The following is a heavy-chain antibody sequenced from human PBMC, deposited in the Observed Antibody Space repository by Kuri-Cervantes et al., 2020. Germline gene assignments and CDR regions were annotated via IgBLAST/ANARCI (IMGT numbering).Heavy chain of an antibody. CDR3: AKGRSTLRWYLPFDY. Sequence: GESLKISCAASGFTFSNAWMSWVRQAPGKGLEWVSAISGSGGSTYYADSVKGRFTISRDNSKNTLYLQMNSLRAEDTAVYYCAKGRSTLRWYLPFDYWGQGTLVTVSS. J-gene: IGHJ4*02. D-gene: IGHD4-23*01. CDR2: ISGSGGST. CDR1: GFTFSNAW. V-gene: IGHV3-23*01.